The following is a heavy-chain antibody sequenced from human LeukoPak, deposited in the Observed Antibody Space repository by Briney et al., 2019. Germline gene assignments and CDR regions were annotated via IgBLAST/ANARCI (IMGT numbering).Heavy chain of an antibody. CDR2: IKSKTDDGTT. D-gene: IGHD5-24*01. Sequence: GGSLRLSCAASGFTFSNAWMSWVRQAPGKGLEWVGRIKSKTDDGTTDYAAPVKGRFTISRDNSKNTLYLQMISLKNEALAMDYSTMAGGWRQFVVMDYWGQGTLVTVSS. CDR3: TMAGGWRQFVVMDY. CDR1: GFTFSNAW. J-gene: IGHJ4*02. V-gene: IGHV3-15*01.